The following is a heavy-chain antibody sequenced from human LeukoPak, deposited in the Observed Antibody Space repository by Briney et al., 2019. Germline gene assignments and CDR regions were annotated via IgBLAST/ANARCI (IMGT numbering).Heavy chain of an antibody. V-gene: IGHV1-69*01. D-gene: IGHD3-10*01. CDR3: ARDGITMVRGVMSYYYYMDV. Sequence: GSSVKVSCKASGGTFSSYAISWVRQAPGQGLEWMGGIIPIFGTANYAQKFQGRVTITADESTSTAHMELSSLRSEDTAVYYCARDGITMVRGVMSYYYYMDVWGKGTTVTVSS. CDR2: IIPIFGTA. J-gene: IGHJ6*03. CDR1: GGTFSSYA.